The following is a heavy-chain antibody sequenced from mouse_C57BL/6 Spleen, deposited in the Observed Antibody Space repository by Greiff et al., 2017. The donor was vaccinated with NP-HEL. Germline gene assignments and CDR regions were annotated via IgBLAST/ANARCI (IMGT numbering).Heavy chain of an antibody. J-gene: IGHJ3*01. V-gene: IGHV5-4*01. D-gene: IGHD2-2*01. CDR2: ISDGGSYT. CDR3: AREEGYPAWFAY. CDR1: GFTFSSYA. Sequence: EVQGVESGGGLVKPGGSLKLSCAASGFTFSSYAMSWVRQTPEKRLEWVATISDGGSYTYYPDNVKGRFTISRDNAKNNLYLQMSHLKSEDTAMYYCAREEGYPAWFAYWGQGTLVTVSA.